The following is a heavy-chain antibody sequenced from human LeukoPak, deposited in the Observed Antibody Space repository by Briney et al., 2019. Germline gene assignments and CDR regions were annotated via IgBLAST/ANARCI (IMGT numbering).Heavy chain of an antibody. V-gene: IGHV1-2*06. CDR2: INPNSGGT. CDR3: ATSRDGHNYRFDY. J-gene: IGHJ4*02. CDR1: GYTFTGYY. D-gene: IGHD5-24*01. Sequence: ASVKVSCKASGYTFTGYYMHWVRQAPGQGLEWMGRINPNSGGTNYAQKFQGRVTMTRDTSISTVYMELSRLRSDDTAVYYCATSRDGHNYRFDYWGQGTLVTVSS.